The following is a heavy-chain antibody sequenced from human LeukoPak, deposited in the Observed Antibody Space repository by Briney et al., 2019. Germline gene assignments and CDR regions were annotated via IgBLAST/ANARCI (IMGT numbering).Heavy chain of an antibody. J-gene: IGHJ4*02. CDR1: GGSISSYY. CDR2: IYYSGST. V-gene: IGHV4-59*01. D-gene: IGHD1-26*01. Sequence: PSETLSLTCTVSGGSISSYYWSWIRQPPGKGLEWIGYIYYSGSTNYNPSLKSRVTISVDTSKNQFSLKLGSVTAADTAVYYCARETYGSNYVDYWGQGTLVTVSS. CDR3: ARETYGSNYVDY.